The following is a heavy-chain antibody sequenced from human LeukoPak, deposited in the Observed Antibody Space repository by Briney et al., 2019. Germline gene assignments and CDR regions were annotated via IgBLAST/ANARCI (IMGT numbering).Heavy chain of an antibody. CDR3: VRHPSRANWFDP. V-gene: IGHV5-51*01. Sequence: GESLKISCKASGYSFTSYWIGWVRQMPGKGLEWMGIIYPGDPDTRYSPSFQGQVTISADKSITTAYLQWSSLKASDTAMYYYVRHPSRANWFDPWGQGTLVTVSS. J-gene: IGHJ5*02. CDR2: IYPGDPDT. CDR1: GYSFTSYW.